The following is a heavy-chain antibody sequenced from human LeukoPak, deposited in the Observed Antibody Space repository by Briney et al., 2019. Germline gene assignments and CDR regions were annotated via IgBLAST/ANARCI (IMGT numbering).Heavy chain of an antibody. CDR3: AKDLRPDGVDNFDH. V-gene: IGHV3-23*01. CDR1: GFNFNSYT. D-gene: IGHD2-8*01. J-gene: IGHJ4*02. Sequence: GGSLRLSCAASGFNFNSYTMNWVRQAPGKGLQWVANILASGSPTYYADSVKGRFIISRDNSKNTIYLQMNSLRVEDTAIYYCAKDLRPDGVDNFDHWGQGILVTVSS. CDR2: ILASGSPT.